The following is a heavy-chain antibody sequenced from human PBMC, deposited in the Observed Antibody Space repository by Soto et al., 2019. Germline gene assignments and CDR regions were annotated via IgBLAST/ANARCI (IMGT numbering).Heavy chain of an antibody. Sequence: GGSLRLSCAASGFTFTSFAVSWVRQAPGKGLEWVSLVSGNGGTTNYADSVKGRFTISRDNSQKTLYLQMNSLRAEDTAIYYCAKGTAHTLFGVDTLFDYWGQGTLVTVSS. V-gene: IGHV3-23*01. D-gene: IGHD3-3*01. CDR2: VSGNGGTT. CDR1: GFTFTSFA. J-gene: IGHJ4*02. CDR3: AKGTAHTLFGVDTLFDY.